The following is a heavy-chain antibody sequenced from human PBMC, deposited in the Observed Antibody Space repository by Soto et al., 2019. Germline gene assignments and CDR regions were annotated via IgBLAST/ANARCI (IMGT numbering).Heavy chain of an antibody. J-gene: IGHJ5*02. Sequence: GESLRLSCAASGFSFSSYGMSWVRQAPGKGLEWVSGISGSGGSTFYADSVTGRFTISRDNSKNTLFLQMNDLRAEDTAVYYCSKGPRASSWNNWFDPWGQGTLDTVSS. CDR1: GFSFSSYG. V-gene: IGHV3-23*01. CDR2: ISGSGGST. CDR3: SKGPRASSWNNWFDP. D-gene: IGHD6-13*01.